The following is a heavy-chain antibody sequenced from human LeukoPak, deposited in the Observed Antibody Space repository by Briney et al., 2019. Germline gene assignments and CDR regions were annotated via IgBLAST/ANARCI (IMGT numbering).Heavy chain of an antibody. CDR2: IWYDGSNK. V-gene: IGHV3-33*08. CDR1: GFTFSSYA. CDR3: AREGLQQQLAFDY. D-gene: IGHD6-13*01. Sequence: PGGSLRLSCAASGFTFSSYAMHWVRQAPGKGLEWVAVIWYDGSNKYYADSVKGRFTISRDNSKNTLYLQMNSLRAEDTAVYYCAREGLQQQLAFDYWGQGTLVTVSS. J-gene: IGHJ4*02.